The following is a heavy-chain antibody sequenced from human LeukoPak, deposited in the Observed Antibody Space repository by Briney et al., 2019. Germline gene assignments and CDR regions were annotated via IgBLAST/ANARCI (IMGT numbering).Heavy chain of an antibody. V-gene: IGHV3-48*03. D-gene: IGHD6-13*01. J-gene: IGHJ4*02. CDR3: ARDGSSSYYGGFDY. Sequence: GGSLRLSCAASGFTFSSYEMNWVRQAPGKGLECVSYISTSGSTIYYADSVKGRFTISRDNAKNSLYLQMNSLRAEDTAVYYCARDGSSSYYGGFDYWGQGTLATASS. CDR2: ISTSGSTI. CDR1: GFTFSSYE.